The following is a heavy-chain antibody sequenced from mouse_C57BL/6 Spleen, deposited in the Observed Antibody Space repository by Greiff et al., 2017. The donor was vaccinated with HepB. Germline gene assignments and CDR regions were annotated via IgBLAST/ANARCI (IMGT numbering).Heavy chain of an antibody. CDR3: TIYSSWFAY. J-gene: IGHJ3*01. V-gene: IGHV1-15*01. CDR1: GYTFTDYE. D-gene: IGHD2-1*01. Sequence: VKLMESGAELVRPGASVTLSCKASGYTFTDYEMHWVKQTPVHGLEWIGAIDPETGGTAYNQKFKGKAILTADKSSSTAYMELRSLTSEDSAVYYCTIYSSWFAYWGQGTLVTVSA. CDR2: IDPETGGT.